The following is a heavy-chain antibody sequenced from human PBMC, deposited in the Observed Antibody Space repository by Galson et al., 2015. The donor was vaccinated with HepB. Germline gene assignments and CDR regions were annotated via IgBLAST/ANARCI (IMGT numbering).Heavy chain of an antibody. CDR1: GFTFSSSA. Sequence: SLRLSCAASGFTFSSSAMSWVRQAPGKGLEWLSIISTGGSSTYYADSVKGRFAISGDNSKTTLYLQMNSLRAEDTAVYYCAKVSGSSHWGQGTLVTVSS. D-gene: IGHD1-26*01. J-gene: IGHJ4*02. CDR2: ISTGGSST. CDR3: AKVSGSSH. V-gene: IGHV3-23*01.